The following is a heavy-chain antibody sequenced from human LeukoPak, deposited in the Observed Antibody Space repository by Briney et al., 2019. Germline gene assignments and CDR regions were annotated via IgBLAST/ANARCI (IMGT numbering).Heavy chain of an antibody. D-gene: IGHD3-3*01. V-gene: IGHV4-61*09. CDR2: IYSSGNT. J-gene: IGHJ3*02. CDR1: GGSIISNRHY. Sequence: SETLSLTCTVSGGSIISNRHYWSWIRQPAGKGLEWIGHIYSSGNTKYNPSLKSRLTMSIDSSKNQFSLILTSVTAADTAVYYCARVALITIHENDAFDIWGQGAVVTVSS. CDR3: ARVALITIHENDAFDI.